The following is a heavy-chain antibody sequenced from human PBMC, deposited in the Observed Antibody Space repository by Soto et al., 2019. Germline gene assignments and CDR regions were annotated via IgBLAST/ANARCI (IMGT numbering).Heavy chain of an antibody. D-gene: IGHD4-17*01. V-gene: IGHV3-23*01. J-gene: IGHJ6*02. Sequence: PGGSLRLSCAASGFTFSSYAMSWVRQAPGKGLEWVSAISGSGGSTYYADSVKGRFTISRDNSKNTLYLQMNSLRAEDTAVYYCANSVSDYGDYAGMDVWGQGTTVTVSS. CDR1: GFTFSSYA. CDR3: ANSVSDYGDYAGMDV. CDR2: ISGSGGST.